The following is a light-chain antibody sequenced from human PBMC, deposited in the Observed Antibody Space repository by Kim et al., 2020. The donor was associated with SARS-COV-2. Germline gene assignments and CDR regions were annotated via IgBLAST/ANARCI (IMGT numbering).Light chain of an antibody. CDR1: QGISKD. J-gene: IGKJ1*01. V-gene: IGKV1-27*01. CDR2: AAS. CDR3: QKYNGAPWT. Sequence: SASVGDRVTITCRASQGISKDLAWYQQKPGNAPKLLIFAASALQSGVPTRFIGSGSGTDFTLTISSLQPEDVATYYCQKYNGAPWTFGQGTKVEI.